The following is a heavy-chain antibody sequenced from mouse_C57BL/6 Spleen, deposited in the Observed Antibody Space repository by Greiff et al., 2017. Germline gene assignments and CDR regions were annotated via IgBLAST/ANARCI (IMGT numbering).Heavy chain of an antibody. CDR3: ARSGGYAMDY. V-gene: IGHV1-80*01. CDR1: GYAFSSYW. Sequence: VNVQESGAELVKPGASVTLSCKASGYAFSSYWLHWVKQTPVNGLEWIGHIYPGAGDTNYNGKFKGKATLTADKSSSTAYMQLRSLTSADSEVYFCARSGGYAMDYWGQGTSVTVSA. CDR2: IYPGAGDT. D-gene: IGHD1-1*02. J-gene: IGHJ4*01.